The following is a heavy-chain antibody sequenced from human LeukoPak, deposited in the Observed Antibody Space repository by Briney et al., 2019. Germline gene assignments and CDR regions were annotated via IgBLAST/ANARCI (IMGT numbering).Heavy chain of an antibody. CDR1: GFTFSNYN. J-gene: IGHJ4*02. Sequence: GGSLRLPCAASGFTFSNYNMNWVRQAPGKGLEWVSYISSTTSTIYYADSVRGRFTVSRDNAKNSLYLQMNSLRAEDTAVYYCARGFGLFDYWGQGTLVTVSS. CDR3: ARGFGLFDY. V-gene: IGHV3-48*04. D-gene: IGHD3-10*01. CDR2: ISSTTSTI.